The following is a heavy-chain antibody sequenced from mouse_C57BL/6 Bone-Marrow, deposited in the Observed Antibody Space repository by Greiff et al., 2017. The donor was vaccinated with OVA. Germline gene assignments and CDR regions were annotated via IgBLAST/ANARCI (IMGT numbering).Heavy chain of an antibody. V-gene: IGHV1-82*01. Sequence: VQGVESGPELVKPGASVKISCKASGYAFSSSWMNWVKQRPGKGLEWIGRIYPGDGDTNYNGKFKGKATLTADKSSSTAYMQLSSLTSEDSAVYFCARGGDPDYWGQGTTLTVSS. CDR3: ARGGDPDY. CDR1: GYAFSSSW. D-gene: IGHD3-3*01. J-gene: IGHJ2*01. CDR2: IYPGDGDT.